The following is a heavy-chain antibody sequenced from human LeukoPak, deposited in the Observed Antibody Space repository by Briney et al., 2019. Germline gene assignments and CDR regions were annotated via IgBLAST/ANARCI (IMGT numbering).Heavy chain of an antibody. CDR2: ISSSGSTI. CDR3: ARDVVVPAAGGWVYYYYYMDV. Sequence: GGSLRLSCAASGFTFSSYEMNWVRQAPGKGLEWVSYISSSGSTIYYADSVKGRFTISRDNAKNSLYLQMNSQRAEDTAVYYCARDVVVPAAGGWVYYYYYMDVWGKGTTVTISS. V-gene: IGHV3-48*03. D-gene: IGHD2-2*01. CDR1: GFTFSSYE. J-gene: IGHJ6*03.